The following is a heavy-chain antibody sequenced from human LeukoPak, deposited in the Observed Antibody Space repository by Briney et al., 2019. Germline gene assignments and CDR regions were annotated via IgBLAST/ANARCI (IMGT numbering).Heavy chain of an antibody. CDR2: ISGSGGST. V-gene: IGHV3-23*01. CDR1: GFTFSNYT. J-gene: IGHJ3*02. CDR3: AKDRIVRYFDLNAFDI. Sequence: GGSLRLSCAASGFTFSNYTMNWVRQAPGKGLEWVSTISGSGGSTLYADSVKGRLTISRDNSKNTLYLQMNSLRAEDTAVYYCAKDRIVRYFDLNAFDIWGQGTMVTVSS. D-gene: IGHD3-9*01.